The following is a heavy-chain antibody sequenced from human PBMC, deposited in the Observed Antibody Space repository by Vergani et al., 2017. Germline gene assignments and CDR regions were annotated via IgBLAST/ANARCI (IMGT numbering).Heavy chain of an antibody. Sequence: EVQLLESGGGLVQPGGSLRLSCAASGFTFSSYAMSWVRQAPGKGLEWVSAISGSGGSTYYADSVKGRFTISRDNSKNTLYLQMNSLRAEDTAVYYCTREMGRGVLGGYWGQGTLVTVSS. CDR3: TREMGRGVLGGY. V-gene: IGHV3-23*01. CDR2: ISGSGGST. D-gene: IGHD3-10*01. J-gene: IGHJ4*02. CDR1: GFTFSSYA.